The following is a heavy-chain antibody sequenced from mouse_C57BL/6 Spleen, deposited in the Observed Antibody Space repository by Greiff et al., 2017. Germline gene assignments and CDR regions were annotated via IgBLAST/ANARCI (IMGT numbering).Heavy chain of an antibody. J-gene: IGHJ2*01. CDR2: INPSSGYT. D-gene: IGHD1-1*01. CDR3: ARNPGSSYFDY. V-gene: IGHV1-4*01. Sequence: QVQLQQSGAELARPGASVKMSCKASGYTFTSYTMHWVKQRPGQGLEWIGCINPSSGYTKYNQKFKDKATLTADKSSSTAYMQLSSLTSEDSAVYYCARNPGSSYFDYWGQGTTLTVSS. CDR1: GYTFTSYT.